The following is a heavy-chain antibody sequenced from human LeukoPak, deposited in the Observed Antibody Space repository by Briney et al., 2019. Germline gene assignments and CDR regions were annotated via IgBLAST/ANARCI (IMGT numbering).Heavy chain of an antibody. V-gene: IGHV1-69*05. CDR2: IIPIFGTA. Sequence: SVKVSCKASGGTFSSYAISWVRRAPGQGLEWMGGIIPIFGTANYAQKFQGRVTITTDESTSTTYMELSSLRSEDTAVYYCARAGRDGVVVPAAYFHYWGQGTLVTVSS. J-gene: IGHJ4*02. CDR3: ARAGRDGVVVPAAYFHY. D-gene: IGHD2-2*01. CDR1: GGTFSSYA.